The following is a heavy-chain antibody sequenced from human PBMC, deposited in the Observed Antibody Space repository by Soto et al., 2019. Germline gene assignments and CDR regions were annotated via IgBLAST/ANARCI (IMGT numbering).Heavy chain of an antibody. CDR2: IGGGGSSST. CDR3: AKWATTYGDYARYFLH. Sequence: EVQLLESGGGLVQPGGSLRLSCAASGFTFSSYAMSWVRQAPGKGLEWVSSIGGGGSSSTFYAESVEGRFTISRDNSKNTLYLQMNGLRAEDTAVYYCAKWATTYGDYARYFLHWGQGTLVTVSS. CDR1: GFTFSSYA. V-gene: IGHV3-23*01. D-gene: IGHD4-17*01. J-gene: IGHJ1*01.